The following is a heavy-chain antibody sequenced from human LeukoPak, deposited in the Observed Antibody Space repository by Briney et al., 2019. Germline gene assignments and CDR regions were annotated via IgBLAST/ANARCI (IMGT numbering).Heavy chain of an antibody. Sequence: ASVKVSCKASGYTFTGYYMHWVRQAPGQGLEWMGWINPNSGGTNYAQKFQGRVTMTRDTSISTAYMELSRLRSDDTAVYYCARERIAVLRYFDWLPHHEAFDIWSQATMVTVSS. CDR2: INPNSGGT. D-gene: IGHD3-9*01. CDR1: GYTFTGYY. V-gene: IGHV1-2*02. J-gene: IGHJ3*02. CDR3: ARERIAVLRYFDWLPHHEAFDI.